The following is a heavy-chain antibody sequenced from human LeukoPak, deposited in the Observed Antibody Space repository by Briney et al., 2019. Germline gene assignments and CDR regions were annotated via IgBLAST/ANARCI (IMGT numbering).Heavy chain of an antibody. V-gene: IGHV4-39*07. J-gene: IGHJ4*02. Sequence: SETLSLTCTVSGGSISSGGYYWSWIRQHPGKGLEWIGSIYHSGSTYYNPSLKSRVTISVDTSKNQFSLKLSSVTAADTAVYYCARDPYYYDSSGYYSSDYWGQGTLVTVSS. CDR3: ARDPYYYDSSGYYSSDY. CDR1: GGSISSGGYY. D-gene: IGHD3-22*01. CDR2: IYHSGST.